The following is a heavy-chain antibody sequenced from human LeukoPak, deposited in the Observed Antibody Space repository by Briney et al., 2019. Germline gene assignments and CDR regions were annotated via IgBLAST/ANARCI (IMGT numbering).Heavy chain of an antibody. CDR2: ISGSGGST. D-gene: IGHD3-22*01. CDR3: AKVPSNHYYDSSGYIDY. J-gene: IGHJ4*02. V-gene: IGHV3-23*01. Sequence: GGSLRLSCAASGFTFSSYAMSWVRQAPGKGLEWVSAISGSGGSTYYADSVKGRFTISRDNSKNTLYLQMNSLRAEDTAVYHCAKVPSNHYYDSSGYIDYWGQGTLVTVSS. CDR1: GFTFSSYA.